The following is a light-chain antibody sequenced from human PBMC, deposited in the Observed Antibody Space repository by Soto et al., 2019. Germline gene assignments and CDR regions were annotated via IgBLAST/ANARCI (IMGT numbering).Light chain of an antibody. CDR3: TSYTTSSPYLV. CDR2: DVT. J-gene: IGLJ3*02. Sequence: QSALTQPASVSGSPGQSITISCTGTSSDVGGYNYVSWYQHHPGKAPKLMIYDVTNRPSGASNRFSGSKSGNTASLTISGLQAEDEADYYCTSYTTSSPYLVFGGGTKLTLL. V-gene: IGLV2-14*03. CDR1: SSDVGGYNY.